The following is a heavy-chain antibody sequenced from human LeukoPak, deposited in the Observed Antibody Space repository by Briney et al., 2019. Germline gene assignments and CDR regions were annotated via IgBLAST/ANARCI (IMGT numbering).Heavy chain of an antibody. CDR2: INHSGST. Sequence: TSETLSLTCAVYGGSFSGYYWSWIRQPPGKGLEWIGEINHSGSTNYNPSLKSRVTISVGTSKNQFSLKLSSVTAADTAVYYCARGQPSIRYYDYVWGSYRYTVDFDYWGQGTLVTVSS. CDR3: ARGQPSIRYYDYVWGSYRYTVDFDY. J-gene: IGHJ4*02. V-gene: IGHV4-34*01. D-gene: IGHD3-16*02. CDR1: GGSFSGYY.